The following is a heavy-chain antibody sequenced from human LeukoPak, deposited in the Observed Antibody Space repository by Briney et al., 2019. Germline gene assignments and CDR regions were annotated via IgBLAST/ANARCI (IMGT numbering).Heavy chain of an antibody. CDR1: GGSFSGYY. V-gene: IGHV4-34*01. D-gene: IGHD3-10*01. CDR2: INHSGST. J-gene: IGHJ4*02. Sequence: PSETLSPTCAVYGGSFSGYYWSWIRQPPGNGLEWIGEINHSGSTNYNPSLKSRVTISVDTSKNQFSLKLSSVTAADTAVYYCARGLYYYGSGSYIYWGQGTLVTVSS. CDR3: ARGLYYYGSGSYIY.